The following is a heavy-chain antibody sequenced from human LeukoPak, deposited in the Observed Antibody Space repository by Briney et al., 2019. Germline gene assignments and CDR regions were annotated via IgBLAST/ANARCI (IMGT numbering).Heavy chain of an antibody. CDR1: GGSISHYY. CDR2: IDHSGST. V-gene: IGHV4-34*01. J-gene: IGHJ4*02. CDR3: ARAFLVGYSPEEYFFDY. D-gene: IGHD2-15*01. Sequence: SETLSLTCGVYGGSISHYYWSWIRQSPGKGLECIGEIDHSGSTNYNPSLKSRVTISVDTSRKQFFLRLSSVTAADTAMYYCARAFLVGYSPEEYFFDYWGQGNLVTVSS.